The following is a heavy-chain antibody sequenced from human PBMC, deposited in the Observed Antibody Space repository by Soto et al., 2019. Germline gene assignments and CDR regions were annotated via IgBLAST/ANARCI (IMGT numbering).Heavy chain of an antibody. CDR3: ARDDGTTVGYYYYGMDV. CDR1: GFTFSSYG. D-gene: IGHD1-7*01. V-gene: IGHV3-33*01. CDR2: IWYDGSNK. Sequence: GGSLRLSCAASGFTFSSYGMHWVRQAPGKGLEWVAVIWYDGSNKYYADSVKGQFTISRDNSKNTLYLQMNSLRAEDTAVYYCARDDGTTVGYYYYGMDVWGQGTTVTVSS. J-gene: IGHJ6*02.